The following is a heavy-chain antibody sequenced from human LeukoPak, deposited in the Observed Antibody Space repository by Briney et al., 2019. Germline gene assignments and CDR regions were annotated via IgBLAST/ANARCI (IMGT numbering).Heavy chain of an antibody. V-gene: IGHV1-18*01. CDR1: GYSYTNYG. CDR3: ARSGSLPGQTRYFAH. J-gene: IGHJ1*01. D-gene: IGHD3-22*01. Sequence: ASVQLFCKASGYSYTNYGISWVRQAPGQGLEWMGWISTSNGGTNYAQNLQRRVTMTRDTSTATAYRELRSLRSDDTAVYYCARSGSLPGQTRYFAHWGQGTLVTVSS. CDR2: ISTSNGGT.